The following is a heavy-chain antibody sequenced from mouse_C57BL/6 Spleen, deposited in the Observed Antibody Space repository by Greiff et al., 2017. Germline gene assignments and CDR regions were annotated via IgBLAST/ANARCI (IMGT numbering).Heavy chain of an antibody. V-gene: IGHV1-61*01. J-gene: IGHJ3*01. CDR3: ARKGGYDGFAY. CDR2: IYPSDSET. D-gene: IGHD2-2*01. Sequence: QVQLQQPGAELVRPGSSVKLSCKASGYTFTSYWMGWVKQRPGQGLEWIGNIYPSDSETHYNQKFKDKATLTVDKSSSTAYMQLSSLTSEDSAVYYCARKGGYDGFAYWGQGTLVTVSA. CDR1: GYTFTSYW.